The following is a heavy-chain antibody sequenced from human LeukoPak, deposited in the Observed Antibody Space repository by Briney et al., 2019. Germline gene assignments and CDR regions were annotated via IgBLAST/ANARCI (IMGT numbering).Heavy chain of an antibody. J-gene: IGHJ3*02. Sequence: GGPLRLSCAASGFTFSSYSMTWVRQAPGKGLEWVSAISGSGGSTYYADSVKGRFTISRDNSKNTLYLQMNSLRTEDTAVYSCAKLLLWSDNNDVFDIWGRGTMVTVSS. D-gene: IGHD3-3*01. CDR2: ISGSGGST. CDR1: GFTFSSYS. V-gene: IGHV3-23*01. CDR3: AKLLLWSDNNDVFDI.